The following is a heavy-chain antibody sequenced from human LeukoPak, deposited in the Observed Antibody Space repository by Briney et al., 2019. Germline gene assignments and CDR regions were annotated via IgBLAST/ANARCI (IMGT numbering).Heavy chain of an antibody. CDR1: GGTFSSYA. CDR2: IIPIFGTA. Sequence: ASVKVSCKASGGTFSSYAINWVRQAPGQGLEWMGGIIPIFGTANYAQKFQGRVTITADESTSTAYMELSSLRSEDTAVYYCASPILSPRDYMDVWGKGTTVTVSS. J-gene: IGHJ6*03. CDR3: ASPILSPRDYMDV. D-gene: IGHD3-3*02. V-gene: IGHV1-69*13.